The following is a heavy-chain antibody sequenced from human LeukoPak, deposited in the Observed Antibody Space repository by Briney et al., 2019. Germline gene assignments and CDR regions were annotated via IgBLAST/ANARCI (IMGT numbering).Heavy chain of an antibody. D-gene: IGHD3-3*01. CDR3: ARVVSDYDFWSGYLYYFDY. Sequence: SETLSLTCAVYGGSFSGYYWSWIRQPPGKGLEWIGYIYYSGSTNYNPSLKSRVTISVDTSKNQFSLKLSSVTAADTAVYYCARVVSDYDFWSGYLYYFDYWGQGTLVTVSS. CDR2: IYYSGST. CDR1: GGSFSGYY. V-gene: IGHV4-59*01. J-gene: IGHJ4*02.